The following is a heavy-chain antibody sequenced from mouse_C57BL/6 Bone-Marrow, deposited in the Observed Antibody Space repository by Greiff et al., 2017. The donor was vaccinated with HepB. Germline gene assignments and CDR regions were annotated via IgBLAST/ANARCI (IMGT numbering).Heavy chain of an antibody. CDR3: AYYDNDDCVDD. D-gene: IGHD2-4*01. CDR2: INPSSGGT. CDR1: GYAFTDYL. Sequence: VQRVESGPELVKPGTSVKMSCKASGYAFTDYLIKWVKQRPGQGLEWIGVINPSSGGTNYNEKFKGKATLTAYKSSSTAYMQLSSLTSEDSAVYFVAYYDNDDCVDDWGQGTTLTVSS. J-gene: IGHJ2*01. V-gene: IGHV1-54*01.